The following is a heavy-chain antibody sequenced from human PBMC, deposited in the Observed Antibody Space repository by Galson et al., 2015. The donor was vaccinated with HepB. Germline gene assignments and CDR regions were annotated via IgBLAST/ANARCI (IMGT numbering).Heavy chain of an antibody. J-gene: IGHJ3*02. V-gene: IGHV5-51*01. CDR2: IYPGDSDT. CDR1: GYSFTSYW. D-gene: IGHD3-22*01. Sequence: QSGAEVKKPGESLKISCKGSGYSFTSYWIGWVRQMPGKGLEWMGIIYPGDSDTRYSPSFQGQVTISADKSISTAYLQWSSLKASDTAMYYCARHKGYYYDSSATPPGAFDIWGQGTMVTVSS. CDR3: ARHKGYYYDSSATPPGAFDI.